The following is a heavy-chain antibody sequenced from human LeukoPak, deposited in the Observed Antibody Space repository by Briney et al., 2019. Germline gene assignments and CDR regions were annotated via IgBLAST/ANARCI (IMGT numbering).Heavy chain of an antibody. CDR1: GGSISSYY. CDR2: IYYSGST. J-gene: IGHJ3*02. Sequence: PSETLSLTCTVSGGSISSYYWSWIRQPPGKGLEWIGYIYYSGSTNYNPSLKSRVTISVDTSKIQFSLELSSVTAADTAVYYCARDGRIRGYCSSSCHSVDAFDIWGQGTMVTVSS. D-gene: IGHD2-2*01. CDR3: ARDGRIRGYCSSSCHSVDAFDI. V-gene: IGHV4-59*01.